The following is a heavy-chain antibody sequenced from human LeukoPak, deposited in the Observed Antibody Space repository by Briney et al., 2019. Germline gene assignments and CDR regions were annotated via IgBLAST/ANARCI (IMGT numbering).Heavy chain of an antibody. D-gene: IGHD3-10*01. J-gene: IGHJ4*02. Sequence: KPGRSLRLSCAASGFTSDDYAMHWVRQAPGKGLEWVSVISGDGGSSYYADSVKGRFTISRDNSKNSLYLQLSSLRNEDTAFYYCAKEGASTWRYYYSHFNCWGQGTLVTVSS. CDR1: GFTSDDYA. CDR3: AKEGASTWRYYYSHFNC. V-gene: IGHV3-43*02. CDR2: ISGDGGSS.